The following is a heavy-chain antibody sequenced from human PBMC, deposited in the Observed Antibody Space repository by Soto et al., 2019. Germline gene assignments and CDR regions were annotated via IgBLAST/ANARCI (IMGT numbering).Heavy chain of an antibody. CDR1: GFTFSNYW. CDR3: ASSYLSAFDI. CDR2: IKQDGSEK. V-gene: IGHV3-7*02. Sequence: EVQLVESGGGLVQPGRSLRLSCAASGFTFSNYWMSWVRQAPGKGLEWVANIKQDGSEKYYVDSVKGRFTISRDNAMNALYLQKNSLRAEDTALYYCASSYLSAFDIRGQGIMVTVST. D-gene: IGHD2-2*01. J-gene: IGHJ3*02.